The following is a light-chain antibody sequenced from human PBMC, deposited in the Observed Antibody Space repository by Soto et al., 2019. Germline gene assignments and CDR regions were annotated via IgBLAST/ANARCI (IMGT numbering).Light chain of an antibody. Sequence: QLVLTQPPSASGTPGQRVTISCSGSSSNIGSNYVYWYQQLPGTAPKVLIYRNDQWPSGVPDRFSGSKSGTSASLAISGLRSEDEAEYYCAAWDGSLSAWVFGGGTKLTVL. J-gene: IGLJ3*02. CDR3: AAWDGSLSAWV. CDR2: RND. V-gene: IGLV1-47*01. CDR1: SSNIGSNY.